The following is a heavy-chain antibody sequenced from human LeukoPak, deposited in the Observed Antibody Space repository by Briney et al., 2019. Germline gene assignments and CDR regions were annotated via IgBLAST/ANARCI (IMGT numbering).Heavy chain of an antibody. V-gene: IGHV3-23*01. D-gene: IGHD3-22*01. Sequence: PGGSLRLSCVGSGFTFSRSAMSWVRLAPGKGLEWVSGISGSGGHTYYTDSVKGRFTISRDNSKTTVSLQMNSLTTDDTAVYYGAKEGRLTVAAVVVENYFDFWGQGTPVIVSA. CDR2: ISGSGGHT. J-gene: IGHJ4*02. CDR3: AKEGRLTVAAVVVENYFDF. CDR1: GFTFSRSA.